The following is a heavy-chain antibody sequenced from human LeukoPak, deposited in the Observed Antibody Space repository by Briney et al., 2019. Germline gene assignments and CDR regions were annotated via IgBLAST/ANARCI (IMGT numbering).Heavy chain of an antibody. CDR1: GFTFRRYW. J-gene: IGHJ4*02. CDR3: ARDGQPFDS. V-gene: IGHV3-7*03. Sequence: PGGSLRLSCATSGFTFRRYWMSWVRQAPGKGLEWVANIKQDGSEKYYVDSVKGRFAISRDNAKKSLFLQMNSLRVEDTAVYYCARDGQPFDSWGQGTLVTVSS. CDR2: IKQDGSEK.